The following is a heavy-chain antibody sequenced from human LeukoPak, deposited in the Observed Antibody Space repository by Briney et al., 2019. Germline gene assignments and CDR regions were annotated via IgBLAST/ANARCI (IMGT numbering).Heavy chain of an antibody. CDR2: INRVGGDT. Sequence: GGSLRLSCAASGFTFGDYAMYWVRQAPGKGLDWVSSINRVGGDTHYADSVKGRFTISRDNSKNTLFLQMNSLRVEDTAVYYCARRVLMTTKYYFDYWGQGTLVTVSS. V-gene: IGHV3-23*01. D-gene: IGHD4-11*01. CDR1: GFTFGDYA. CDR3: ARRVLMTTKYYFDY. J-gene: IGHJ4*02.